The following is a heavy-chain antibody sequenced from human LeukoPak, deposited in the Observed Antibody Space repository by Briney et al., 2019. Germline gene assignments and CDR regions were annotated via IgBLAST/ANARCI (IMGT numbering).Heavy chain of an antibody. J-gene: IGHJ5*02. CDR2: ILYDGSNK. D-gene: IGHD1-14*01. Sequence: GGSLRHSSAPPRFTLTSYGMHFVRPAPHKRLGRVAFILYDGSNKNYADSVKGRFTISRDNSKNTLYLQMNSLRAEDTAVYYCAKDTTPPKAGFDPWGQGTLVTVSS. CDR3: AKDTTPPKAGFDP. V-gene: IGHV3-30*02. CDR1: RFTLTSYG.